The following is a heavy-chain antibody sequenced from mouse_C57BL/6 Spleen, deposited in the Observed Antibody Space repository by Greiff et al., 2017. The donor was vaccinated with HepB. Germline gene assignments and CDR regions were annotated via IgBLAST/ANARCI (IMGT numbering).Heavy chain of an antibody. CDR3: ARGSNYGEGYFDY. V-gene: IGHV1-47*01. CDR1: GYTFTTYP. J-gene: IGHJ2*01. Sequence: QVHVKQSGAELVKPGASVKMSCKASGYTFTTYPIEWMKQNHGKSLEWIGNFHPYNDDTKYNEKFKGKATLTVEKSSSTVYLELSRLTSDDSAVYYCARGSNYGEGYFDYWGQGTTLTVSS. D-gene: IGHD2-5*01. CDR2: FHPYNDDT.